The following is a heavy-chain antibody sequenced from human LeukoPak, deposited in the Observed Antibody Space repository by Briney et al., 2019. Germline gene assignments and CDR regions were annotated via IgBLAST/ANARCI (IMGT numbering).Heavy chain of an antibody. D-gene: IGHD3-22*01. CDR3: ARDLDSSGYYGY. Sequence: ASVNVSCKASGYTFTGYYMHWVRHAPGQGLELMGWINPNSGGTNYAQRFQGRVTMTRATSISTAYMELSRLRSDDTAVYYCARDLDSSGYYGYWGQGTLVTVSS. CDR1: GYTFTGYY. V-gene: IGHV1-2*02. CDR2: INPNSGGT. J-gene: IGHJ4*02.